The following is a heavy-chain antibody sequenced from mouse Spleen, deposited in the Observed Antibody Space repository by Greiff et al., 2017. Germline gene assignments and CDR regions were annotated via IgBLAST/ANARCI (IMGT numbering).Heavy chain of an antibody. CDR1: GFTFSDYG. CDR3: ARRDDSYAMDY. V-gene: IGHV5-17*01. J-gene: IGHJ4*01. Sequence: DVKLVESGGGLVKPGGSLKLSCAASGFTFSDYGMHWVRQAPEKGLEWVAYISSGSSTIYYADTVKGRFTISRDNAKNTLFLQMTSLRSEDTAMYYCARRDDSYAMDYWGQGTSVTVSS. CDR2: ISSGSSTI.